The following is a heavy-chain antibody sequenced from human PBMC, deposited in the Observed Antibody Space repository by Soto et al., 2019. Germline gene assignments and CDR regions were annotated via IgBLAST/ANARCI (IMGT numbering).Heavy chain of an antibody. Sequence: SETLSLTCSVSGGSITAYYWSWIRQSPGKGLEWIGYIYFTGITTYSPSLESRVTMTRDTSISTAYMELSRLRSDDTAVYYCAKDWSSSSTFWNYWGQGTLVPVSS. V-gene: IGHV4-59*01. J-gene: IGHJ4*02. CDR1: GGSITAYY. D-gene: IGHD6-6*01. CDR2: IYFTGIT. CDR3: AKDWSSSSTFWNY.